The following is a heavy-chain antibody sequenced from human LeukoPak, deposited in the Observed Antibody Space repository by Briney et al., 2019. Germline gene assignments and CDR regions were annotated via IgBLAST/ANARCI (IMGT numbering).Heavy chain of an antibody. Sequence: GGSMKLSCAASVFTFSSYSINWVRQAPCKGLEWVAVISYDGSNKYYADSVKGRFTISRDNSKNTLYLQMNSLRAEDTAVYYCARGSIAAASDYWGQGTLVTVSS. CDR2: ISYDGSNK. V-gene: IGHV3-30-3*01. CDR1: VFTFSSYS. CDR3: ARGSIAAASDY. D-gene: IGHD6-13*01. J-gene: IGHJ4*02.